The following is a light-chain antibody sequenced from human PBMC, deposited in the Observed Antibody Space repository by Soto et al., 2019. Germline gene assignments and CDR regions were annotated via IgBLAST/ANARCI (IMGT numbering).Light chain of an antibody. J-gene: IGLJ1*01. V-gene: IGLV2-11*01. CDR1: SSDVGGYSY. Sequence: QSVLTQPRSVSGSLGQSVTISCSGTSSDVGGYSYVSWYQQRPGKAPKLMIYDVITRPSGVPDRFSGSKSGNTASLTISGLQAEDEADYFCCSYAGSYTFVFGTGTKLTVL. CDR2: DVI. CDR3: CSYAGSYTFV.